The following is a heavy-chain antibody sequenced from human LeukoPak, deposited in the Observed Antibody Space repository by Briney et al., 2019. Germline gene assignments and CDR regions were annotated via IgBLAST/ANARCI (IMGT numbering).Heavy chain of an antibody. V-gene: IGHV4-59*08. CDR3: ARWYSSGWAFDY. CDR2: IHCSGST. Sequence: SETLSLTCTVSGGTISSYYWNWIRQPPGKGLEWIGYIHCSGSTKYNPSLKSRVTISADTSKNQFSLKLSSVTAADTAVYYCARWYSSGWAFDYWGQGTLVTVSS. CDR1: GGTISSYY. J-gene: IGHJ4*02. D-gene: IGHD6-19*01.